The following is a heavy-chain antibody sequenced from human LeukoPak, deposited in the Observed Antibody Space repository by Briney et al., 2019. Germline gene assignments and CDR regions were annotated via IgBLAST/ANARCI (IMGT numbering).Heavy chain of an antibody. V-gene: IGHV4-34*01. CDR3: ARDPTTVVTTPYYFDF. J-gene: IGHJ4*02. D-gene: IGHD4-23*01. CDR1: GGSFSGYH. Sequence: PSETLSLTCAVHGGSFSGYHWNWIRQSPGKGLKWIGEINDRGHTNYNPSLESRVTISVDTSKKQFSLKLNSVTAADTAVYYCARDPTTVVTTPYYFDFWGQGTLVTVSS. CDR2: INDRGHT.